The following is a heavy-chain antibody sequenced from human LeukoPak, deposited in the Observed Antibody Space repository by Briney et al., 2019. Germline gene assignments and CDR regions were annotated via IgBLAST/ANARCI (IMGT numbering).Heavy chain of an antibody. CDR1: GYIFTGYY. V-gene: IGHV1-2*02. CDR2: INPNSGGT. D-gene: IGHD2-2*01. J-gene: IGHJ6*03. CDR3: ARDPTVVVPADDYYYYYYMDV. Sequence: ASVKVSCKASGYIFTGYYMHWVRQALGQGLEWMGWINPNSGGTNYAQKFQGRVTMTRDTSISTAYMELSRLRSDDTAVYYCARDPTVVVPADDYYYYYYMDVWGKGTTVTVSS.